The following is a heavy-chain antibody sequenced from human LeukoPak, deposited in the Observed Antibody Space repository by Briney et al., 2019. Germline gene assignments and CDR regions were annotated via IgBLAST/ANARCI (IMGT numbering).Heavy chain of an antibody. Sequence: SQTLSLTCTVSGGSISSGDYYWSWIRQPPGKGLEWIGYIYYSGSTNYNPSLKSRVTISVDTSKNQFSLKLSSVTAADTAVYYCVATPFMVRVVSREFDYWGQGTLVTVYS. CDR2: IYYSGST. CDR3: VATPFMVRVVSREFDY. J-gene: IGHJ4*02. D-gene: IGHD3-10*01. V-gene: IGHV4-61*08. CDR1: GGSISSGDYY.